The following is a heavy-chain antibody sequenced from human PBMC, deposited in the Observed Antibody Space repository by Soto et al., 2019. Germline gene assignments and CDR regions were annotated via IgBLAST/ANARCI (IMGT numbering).Heavy chain of an antibody. CDR2: INRDGSKK. Sequence: EVQLEESGGDLVQPGGSLRLSCAASGFTLSAYWMTWVRQAPGKGLEWVANINRDGSKKSYLDSVRGRFTISRDNVGNSLYLQMDSLRADDTARDYCARDVSPGSSSVYLDAFDIWGQGTMVTVSS. CDR1: GFTLSAYW. D-gene: IGHD6-13*01. CDR3: ARDVSPGSSSVYLDAFDI. V-gene: IGHV3-7*05. J-gene: IGHJ3*02.